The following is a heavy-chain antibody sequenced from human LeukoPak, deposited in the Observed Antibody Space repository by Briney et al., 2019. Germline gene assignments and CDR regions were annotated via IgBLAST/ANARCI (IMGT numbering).Heavy chain of an antibody. Sequence: PGGSLRLSCAGSGFFFSDYYMSWVRQAPGKGLEWVANIKQDGTDKLYVDSVKGRFTLSRDNANNTLYLQMSRLRVADTAVYYCAKELAVGTGAYNHLGQGTLVTVSS. CDR1: GFFFSDYY. CDR3: AKELAVGTGAYNH. CDR2: IKQDGTDK. V-gene: IGHV3-7*01. J-gene: IGHJ4*02. D-gene: IGHD6-13*01.